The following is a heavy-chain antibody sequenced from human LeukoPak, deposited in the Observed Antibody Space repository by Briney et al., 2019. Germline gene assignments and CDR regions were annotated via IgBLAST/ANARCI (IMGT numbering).Heavy chain of an antibody. CDR3: AELGITMIGGV. CDR1: GFSFNTYG. CDR2: ISSSGSTI. D-gene: IGHD3-10*02. Sequence: PGGSLRLSCAASGFSFNTYGMNWVRQAPGKGLEWVSYISSSGSTIYYADSVKGRFTTPRDNSKNSLYLQMNSLRAEDTAVYYCAELGITMIGGVWGKGTTVTISS. J-gene: IGHJ6*04. V-gene: IGHV3-48*04.